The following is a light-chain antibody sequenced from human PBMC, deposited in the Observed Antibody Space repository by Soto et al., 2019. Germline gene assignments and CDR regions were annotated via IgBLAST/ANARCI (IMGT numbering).Light chain of an antibody. CDR2: GAS. Sequence: EIVMTQSPATLSVSPGERATLSCRASQSVSNNLAWYQQKPGQAPRLLIYGASTRATGIPARFSGSGSGTEFTLTNSSLLSEDFAVYYCQQYNNWPRTFGQGTKVEIK. J-gene: IGKJ1*01. CDR3: QQYNNWPRT. CDR1: QSVSNN. V-gene: IGKV3-15*01.